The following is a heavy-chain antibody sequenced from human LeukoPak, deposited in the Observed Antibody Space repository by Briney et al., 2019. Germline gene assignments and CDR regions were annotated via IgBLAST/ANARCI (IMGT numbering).Heavy chain of an antibody. V-gene: IGHV4-59*01. D-gene: IGHD2-2*01. Sequence: PSETLSLTCTVSGGSISSYYWSWIRQPPGKGLEWIGYIYYSGSTNYNPSLKSRVTISVDTSKNQCSLKLSSVTAADTAVYYWARGFVPAAIDYWGQGTLVTVSS. J-gene: IGHJ4*02. CDR3: ARGFVPAAIDY. CDR2: IYYSGST. CDR1: GGSISSYY.